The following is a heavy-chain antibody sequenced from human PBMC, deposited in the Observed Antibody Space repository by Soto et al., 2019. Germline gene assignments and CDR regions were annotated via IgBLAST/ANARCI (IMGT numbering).Heavy chain of an antibody. V-gene: IGHV3-30*18. Sequence: QVQLVESGGGVVQPGRSLRLSCAASGFTFRKYAMHWVRQAPGKGLEWVAVTLSDGSHEYYGDSVKGRSTISRDNSKNTLYLQMNSLRPEDTAVYYCAKDRQEGIMVTTLSHWGQGTRVTVSS. CDR1: GFTFRKYA. CDR2: TLSDGSHE. CDR3: AKDRQEGIMVTTLSH. J-gene: IGHJ4*02. D-gene: IGHD3-16*01.